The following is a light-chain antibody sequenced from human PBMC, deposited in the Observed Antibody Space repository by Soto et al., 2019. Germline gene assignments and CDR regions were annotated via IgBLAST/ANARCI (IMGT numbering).Light chain of an antibody. J-gene: IGKJ1*01. CDR2: GAS. V-gene: IGKV3-20*01. CDR1: QSVSSNY. Sequence: EIVLTQSPGTLSLSLGDRATLSCRASQSVSSNYLAWYQQKPGQAPRLLIYGASTRATGIPDRFSGGGSGTDFTLTISRLEPEDFAVYYCHQYGSSPQTFGQGTKVDIK. CDR3: HQYGSSPQT.